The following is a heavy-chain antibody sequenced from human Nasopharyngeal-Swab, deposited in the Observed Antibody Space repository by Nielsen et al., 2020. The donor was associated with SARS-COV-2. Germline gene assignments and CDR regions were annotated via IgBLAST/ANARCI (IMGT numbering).Heavy chain of an antibody. CDR3: ARAIAAAADFDY. J-gene: IGHJ4*02. CDR2: INPNSGGT. V-gene: IGHV1-2*02. Sequence: ASVKVSCKASGYTFIDYYIYWVRQAPGQGLEWMGWINPNSGGTNYAQKFQGRVTMTRDTSISTAYMELSRLRSDDTAVYYCARAIAAAADFDYWGQGTLVTVSS. D-gene: IGHD6-13*01. CDR1: GYTFIDYY.